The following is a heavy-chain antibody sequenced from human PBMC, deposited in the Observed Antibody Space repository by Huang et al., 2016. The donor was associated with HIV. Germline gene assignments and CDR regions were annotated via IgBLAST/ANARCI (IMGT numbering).Heavy chain of an antibody. CDR2: IEYSGST. V-gene: IGHV4-59*11. CDR1: GDSISSHY. Sequence: QVQLQESGPGLVKPSETLSLTCIVSGDSISSHYWNWIRQPPWKGLGWIGNIEYSGSTNYNPSLKRRVTISVDTSKNQFSLKLSAVTAADTAMYYCARAQVYYSDTSGSLRAFDIWGQGTMVTVSS. D-gene: IGHD3-22*01. CDR3: ARAQVYYSDTSGSLRAFDI. J-gene: IGHJ3*02.